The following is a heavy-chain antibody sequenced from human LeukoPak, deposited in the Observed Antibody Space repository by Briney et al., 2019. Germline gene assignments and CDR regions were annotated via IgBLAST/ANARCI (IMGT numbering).Heavy chain of an antibody. V-gene: IGHV4-59*08. Sequence: PSETLSLTCTVSVDSISGNYWTWIRQPPGKGLEWIGYIYYSGSTNYNASLKSRVTISVDTSKNQFSLNLSSVTAADTAVYYCARLGEGDHLRYFDYWGQGTLVTVSS. J-gene: IGHJ4*02. CDR3: ARLGEGDHLRYFDY. D-gene: IGHD3-3*01. CDR1: VDSISGNY. CDR2: IYYSGST.